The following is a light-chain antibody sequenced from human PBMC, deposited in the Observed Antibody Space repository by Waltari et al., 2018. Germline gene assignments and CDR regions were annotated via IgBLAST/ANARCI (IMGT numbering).Light chain of an antibody. CDR1: SSNIAAGYA. J-gene: IGLJ3*02. CDR3: QCYDSSLTGSL. CDR2: DNT. Sequence: QSVLTQPPPVSGAPGQRVTISCTATSSNIAAGYAVHWYQQLPGTAPNLLNEDNTHRPSGVPHCLSGSKSGTSASLAITGLQAEDEADYYCQCYDSSLTGSLFGGGTKLTVL. V-gene: IGLV1-40*01.